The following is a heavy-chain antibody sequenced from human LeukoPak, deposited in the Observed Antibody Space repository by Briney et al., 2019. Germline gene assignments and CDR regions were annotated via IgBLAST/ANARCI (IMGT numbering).Heavy chain of an antibody. D-gene: IGHD6-19*01. Sequence: GGSLRLSCAASGFIFSTYAMSWVRQAPGKGLEWVSYISSRGGTIYYADSVKGRFTISRDNAKNSLYLQMNSLRAEDTAVYYCARADRSGWYFLDYWGQGTLVTVSS. V-gene: IGHV3-48*03. CDR2: ISSRGGTI. CDR3: ARADRSGWYFLDY. J-gene: IGHJ4*02. CDR1: GFIFSTYA.